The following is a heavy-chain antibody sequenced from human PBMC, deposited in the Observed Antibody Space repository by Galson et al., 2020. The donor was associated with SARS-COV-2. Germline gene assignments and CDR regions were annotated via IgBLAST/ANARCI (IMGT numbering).Heavy chain of an antibody. CDR2: IYPGDSDT. D-gene: IGHD3-10*01. Sequence: GGSLRLSCKGSGYSFTSYWIGWVRQMPGKGLEWMGIIYPGDSDTRYSPSFQGQVTISADKSISTAYLQWSSLKASDTAMYYCARHRSFGELLSVPYFDYWGQGTLVTVSS. CDR1: GYSFTSYW. J-gene: IGHJ4*02. V-gene: IGHV5-51*01. CDR3: ARHRSFGELLSVPYFDY.